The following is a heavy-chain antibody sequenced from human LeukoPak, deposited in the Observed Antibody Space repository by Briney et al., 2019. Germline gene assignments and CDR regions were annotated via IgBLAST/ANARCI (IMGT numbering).Heavy chain of an antibody. CDR3: ARVRSYYEDY. CDR2: ISAYNGNT. V-gene: IGHV1-18*04. Sequence: GASVKVSCKASGYTFTGYYMHWVRQAPGQGLEWMGWISAYNGNTNYAQKLQGRVTMTTDTSTSTTYMELRSLRSDDTAVYYCARVRSYYEDYWGQGTLVTVSS. D-gene: IGHD1-26*01. J-gene: IGHJ4*02. CDR1: GYTFTGYY.